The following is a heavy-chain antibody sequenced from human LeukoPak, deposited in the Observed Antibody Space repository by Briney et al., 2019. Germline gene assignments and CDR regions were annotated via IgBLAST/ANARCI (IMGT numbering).Heavy chain of an antibody. CDR2: IYYSGST. D-gene: IGHD3-22*01. CDR3: ARSGSSGYGDGFDY. V-gene: IGHV4-59*01. CDR1: GGSLSSYY. J-gene: IGHJ4*02. Sequence: SETLSLTCTVSGGSLSSYYWSWIRQPPGKGLEWIGYIYYSGSTNYNPSLKSRVTISVDTSKNQFSLKLSSVTAADTAVYYCARSGSSGYGDGFDYWGQGTLVTVSS.